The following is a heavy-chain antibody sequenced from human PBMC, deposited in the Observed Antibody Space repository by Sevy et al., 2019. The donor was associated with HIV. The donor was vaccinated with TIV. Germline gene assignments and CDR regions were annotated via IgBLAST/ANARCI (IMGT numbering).Heavy chain of an antibody. CDR1: GFTFSSYE. V-gene: IGHV3-48*03. CDR2: TSNSGSTI. J-gene: IGHJ4*02. CDR3: ARDLPPSATTVPHFDY. D-gene: IGHD4-17*01. Sequence: GGSLRLSCTASGFTFSSYEMNWVRQAPRKGLEWVSYTSNSGSTIHYSDSVKGRFTISRDNAKNSLYLQMNSLRAEDTAVYYCARDLPPSATTVPHFDYWGRGTLVTVSS.